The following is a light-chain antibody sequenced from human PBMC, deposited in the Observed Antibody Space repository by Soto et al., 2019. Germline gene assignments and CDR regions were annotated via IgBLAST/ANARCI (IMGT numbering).Light chain of an antibody. CDR1: NIKSKS. Sequence: SYELTQPPSVSVAPGQTARITCGGNNIKSKSVHWYQQRPGQAPVLVVHDDSDRPSGIPERFSGSNSENTATLIITSVEAVDEAAYYCQVWDTGNDHVVFGGGTKLTVL. V-gene: IGLV3-21*02. CDR3: QVWDTGNDHVV. CDR2: DDS. J-gene: IGLJ2*01.